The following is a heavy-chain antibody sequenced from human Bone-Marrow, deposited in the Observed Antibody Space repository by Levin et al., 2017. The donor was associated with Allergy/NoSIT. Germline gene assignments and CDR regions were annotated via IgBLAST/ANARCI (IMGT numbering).Heavy chain of an antibody. Sequence: SQTLSLTCAVYGGSFSGYYWSWIRQPPGKGLEWIGEINHSGSTNYNPSLKSRVTISVDTSKNQFSLKLSSVTAADTAVYYCARYHPQGIWAVDYWGQGTLVTVSS. CDR3: ARYHPQGIWAVDY. CDR2: INHSGST. CDR1: GGSFSGYY. V-gene: IGHV4-34*01. J-gene: IGHJ4*02. D-gene: IGHD2-15*01.